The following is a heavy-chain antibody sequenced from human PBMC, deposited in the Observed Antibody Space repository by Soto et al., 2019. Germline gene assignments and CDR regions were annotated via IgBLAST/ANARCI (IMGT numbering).Heavy chain of an antibody. D-gene: IGHD2-21*02. CDR3: AKDAGGNSRPNWFDP. CDR1: GFTFSSYA. V-gene: IGHV3-23*01. Sequence: PVGSVRLSCAASGFTFSSYAMSWVRQAPGKGLEWVSAISGSGGSTYYADSVKGRFTISRDNSKNTLYLQMNSLRAEDTAVYYCAKDAGGNSRPNWFDPWGQGTLVTVSS. CDR2: ISGSGGST. J-gene: IGHJ5*02.